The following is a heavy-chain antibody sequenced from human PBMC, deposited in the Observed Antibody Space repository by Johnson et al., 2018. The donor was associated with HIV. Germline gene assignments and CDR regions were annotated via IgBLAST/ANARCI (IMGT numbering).Heavy chain of an antibody. J-gene: IGHJ3*02. D-gene: IGHD3-16*01. Sequence: VQLVESGGDVVRPGGSLRLSCAASGFTFSGSALHWVRQASGKGLAWVGHIQRKTDGGATDYAAPVKGRFTISRDDSKNTLYLQMNSLTIDDTAVYYCFTETPRDTNYVRLQDVFDIGGEGTMVIVSS. CDR3: FTETPRDTNYVRLQDVFDI. CDR1: GFTFSGSA. V-gene: IGHV3-15*01. CDR2: IQRKTDGGAT.